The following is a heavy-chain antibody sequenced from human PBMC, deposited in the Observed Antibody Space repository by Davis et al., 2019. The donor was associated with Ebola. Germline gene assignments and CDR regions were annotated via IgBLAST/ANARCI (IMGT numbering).Heavy chain of an antibody. D-gene: IGHD1-26*01. CDR2: IIPIFGTA. V-gene: IGHV1-69*05. CDR1: GGTFSSYA. J-gene: IGHJ4*02. CDR3: ARVYKRGIVGATGY. Sequence: SVKVSCKASGGTFSSYAISWVRQAPGQGLEWMGGIIPIFGTANYAQKFQGRVTMTRNTSISTAYMELSSLRSEDTAVYYCARVYKRGIVGATGYWGQGTLVTVSS.